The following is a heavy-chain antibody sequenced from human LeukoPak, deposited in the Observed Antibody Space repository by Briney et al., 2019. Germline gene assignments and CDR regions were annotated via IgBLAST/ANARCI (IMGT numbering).Heavy chain of an antibody. CDR1: GYTFTGYY. Sequence: ASVKVSCKASGYTFTGYYMHWVRQAPGQGLEWMGWINPNSGGTNYAQKFQGRVTMTRDTSISTAYMELSRLRSDDTAVYYCARPGIAVAGTFNWFDPWGQGTLVTVSS. V-gene: IGHV1-2*02. CDR3: ARPGIAVAGTFNWFDP. D-gene: IGHD6-19*01. CDR2: INPNSGGT. J-gene: IGHJ5*02.